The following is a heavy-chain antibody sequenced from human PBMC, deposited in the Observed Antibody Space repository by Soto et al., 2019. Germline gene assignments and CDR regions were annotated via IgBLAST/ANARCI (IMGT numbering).Heavy chain of an antibody. CDR3: AKDREGATTN. J-gene: IGHJ4*02. D-gene: IGHD1-26*01. V-gene: IGHV3-30*18. CDR2: ISYDGSNK. CDR1: GFTFSSYG. Sequence: VQLVESGGGVVQPGRSLRLSCAASGFTFSSYGMHWVRQAPGKGLEWVAVISYDGSNKYYADSVKGRFTISRDNSKNTLYLQMNSLRAEDTAVYYCAKDREGATTNWGQGTLVTVSS.